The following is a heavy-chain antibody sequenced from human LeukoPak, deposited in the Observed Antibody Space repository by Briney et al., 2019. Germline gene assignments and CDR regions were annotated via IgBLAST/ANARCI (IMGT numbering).Heavy chain of an antibody. D-gene: IGHD5-12*01. CDR2: IIPIFGTA. V-gene: IGHV1-69*01. J-gene: IGHJ5*02. CDR3: ARGARSGFTNWFDP. CDR1: GGTFSSYA. Sequence: ASVNVSCKASGGTFSSYAISWVRQAPGQGLEWMGGIIPIFGTANYAQKFQGRVTITADESTSTAYMELSSLRSEDTAVYYCARGARSGFTNWFDPWGQGTLVTVSS.